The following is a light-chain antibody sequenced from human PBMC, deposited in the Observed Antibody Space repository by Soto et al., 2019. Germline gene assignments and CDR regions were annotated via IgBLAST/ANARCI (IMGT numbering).Light chain of an antibody. V-gene: IGKV3-20*01. CDR2: AAS. Sequence: EIVVTQSPGTLSLSTGERATLSCRASQSVSSSNLAWYQQKPAQAPRLLIYAASRRAPGIPDRFSGSGSGTDFTLTISRLEPEDFAVYYCQQYGSSPRTFGQGTKVDI. CDR3: QQYGSSPRT. J-gene: IGKJ1*01. CDR1: QSVSSSN.